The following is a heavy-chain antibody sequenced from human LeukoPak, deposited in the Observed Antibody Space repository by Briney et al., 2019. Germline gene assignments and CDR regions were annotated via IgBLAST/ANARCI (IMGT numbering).Heavy chain of an antibody. CDR2: IIPILGIA. CDR3: AHAYYDFWSGYFGLYYFDY. CDR1: GGTFSSYT. V-gene: IGHV1-69*02. Sequence: GASVKVSCKASGGTFSSYTISWVRQAPGQGLEWMGRIIPILGIANYAQKFQGRVTITADKSASTAYMELSSLRSEDTAVYYCAHAYYDFWSGYFGLYYFDYWGQGTLVTASS. D-gene: IGHD3-3*01. J-gene: IGHJ4*02.